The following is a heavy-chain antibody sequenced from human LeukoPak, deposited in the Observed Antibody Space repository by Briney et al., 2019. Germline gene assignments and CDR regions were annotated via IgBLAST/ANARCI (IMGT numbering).Heavy chain of an antibody. CDR1: RFIFSTYW. CDR2: IRQDGSEK. CDR3: ARDLSPEYDSGSYYDALDI. J-gene: IGHJ3*02. Sequence: GGSLRLSCAAPRFIFSTYWMTWVRQAPGKGLEWVANIRQDGSEKHYVDSVKGRFTISRDNAKNSLYLQMNSLRAEDTAVYYCARDLSPEYDSGSYYDALDIWGQGTVVTVSS. V-gene: IGHV3-7*01. D-gene: IGHD3-22*01.